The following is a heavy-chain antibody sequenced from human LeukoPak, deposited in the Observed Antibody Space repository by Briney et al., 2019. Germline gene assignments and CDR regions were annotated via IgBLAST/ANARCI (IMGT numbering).Heavy chain of an antibody. CDR2: INHSGST. CDR1: GGSISSHY. D-gene: IGHD5-24*01. CDR3: VRRGDGYPYYFDY. V-gene: IGHV4-34*01. J-gene: IGHJ4*02. Sequence: SETLSLTCTVSGGSISSHYWSWIRQPPGKGLEWIGEINHSGSTNYNPSLKSRVTISVDTSKNQFSLKLSSVTAADTAVYYCVRRGDGYPYYFDYWGQGTLVTVSS.